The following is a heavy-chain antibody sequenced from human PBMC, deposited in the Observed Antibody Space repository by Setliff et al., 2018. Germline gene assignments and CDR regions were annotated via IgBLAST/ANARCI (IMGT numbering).Heavy chain of an antibody. CDR3: ARDLDWAFDY. J-gene: IGHJ4*02. V-gene: IGHV3-48*01. D-gene: IGHD3-9*01. Sequence: GGSLRLSCAASGFNFSSYSMNWVRQAPGKGLEWVSYMSHTSMIYYADSVKGRFTISRDSAKNSLYLQLNSLRAEDTAMYYCARDLDWAFDYWGQGTLVTVSS. CDR2: MSHTSMI. CDR1: GFNFSSYS.